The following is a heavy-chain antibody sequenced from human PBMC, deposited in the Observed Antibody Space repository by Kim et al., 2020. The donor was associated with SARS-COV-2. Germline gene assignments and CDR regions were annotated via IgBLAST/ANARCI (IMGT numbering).Heavy chain of an antibody. CDR2: LYYEGDT. Sequence: SETLSLTCTVSGGSISSYYWTWIRQPPGKGLEWIGYLYYEGDTNYNPSLKSRVTTSVDTSKNQFSLRLSSVTAADTAVYYCASLKWGSTGYYFDYWGQGT. V-gene: IGHV4-59*13. CDR1: GGSISSYY. CDR3: ASLKWGSTGYYFDY. D-gene: IGHD1-26*01. J-gene: IGHJ4*02.